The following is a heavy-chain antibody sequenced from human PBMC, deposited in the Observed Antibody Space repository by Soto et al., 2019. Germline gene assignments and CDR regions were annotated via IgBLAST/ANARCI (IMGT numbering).Heavy chain of an antibody. J-gene: IGHJ4*02. CDR1: GFTFSSYS. V-gene: IGHV3-48*02. CDR2: ISTTISSI. D-gene: IGHD3-3*01. CDR3: ARKGVACDY. Sequence: WGSLRLSCAASGFTFSSYSMNWVRQAPGKGLEWISYISTTISSIYYADSVKGRFTISRDNAKNSLFLQMNSLRDEDTAVYYCARKGVACDYWGEGALVTVSS.